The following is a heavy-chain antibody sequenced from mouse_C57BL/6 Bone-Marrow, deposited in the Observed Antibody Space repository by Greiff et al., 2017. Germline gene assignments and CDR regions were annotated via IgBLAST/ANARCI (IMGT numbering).Heavy chain of an antibody. CDR3: ARSYYGSSQN. V-gene: IGHV1-7*01. D-gene: IGHD1-1*01. CDR1: GYTFTSYW. J-gene: IGHJ2*01. Sequence: VQVVESGAELAKPGASVKLSCKASGYTFTSYWMHWVKQRPGQGLEWIGYINPSSGYTKYNQKFKDKATLTAAKSSSTAYMQLSSLTYEDSAVYYCARSYYGSSQNWGQGTTLTVSS. CDR2: INPSSGYT.